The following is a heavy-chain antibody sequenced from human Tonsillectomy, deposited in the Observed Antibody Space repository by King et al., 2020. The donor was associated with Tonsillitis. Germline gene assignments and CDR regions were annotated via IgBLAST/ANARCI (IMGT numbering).Heavy chain of an antibody. CDR1: GFTFSSYW. D-gene: IGHD6-19*01. J-gene: IGHJ6*02. CDR3: ARAPKYSSGWYNYYYGMDV. CDR2: IKQDGSEK. Sequence: VQLVESGGGLVQPGGSLRLSCAASGFTFSSYWMSWVRQAPGKGLEWVANIKQDGSEKYYVDSVKGRFTISRDNAKNSLYLQMNSLRAEDTAVYYCARAPKYSSGWYNYYYGMDVWGHGATVTVSS. V-gene: IGHV3-7*01.